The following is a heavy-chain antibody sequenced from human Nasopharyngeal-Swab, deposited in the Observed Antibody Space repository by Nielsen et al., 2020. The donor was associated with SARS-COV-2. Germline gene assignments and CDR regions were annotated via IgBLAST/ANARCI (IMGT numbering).Heavy chain of an antibody. CDR2: FDPEDGET. CDR3: AITMVRGYGMDV. J-gene: IGHJ6*02. CDR1: GYTLTELS. V-gene: IGHV1-24*01. D-gene: IGHD3-10*01. Sequence: ASVKVSCKVSGYTLTELSMHWVRQAPGKGLEWVGGFDPEDGETIYAQKFQGRVTMTRDTSTSTVYMELSSLRSEDTAVYYCAITMVRGYGMDVWGQGTTVTVSS.